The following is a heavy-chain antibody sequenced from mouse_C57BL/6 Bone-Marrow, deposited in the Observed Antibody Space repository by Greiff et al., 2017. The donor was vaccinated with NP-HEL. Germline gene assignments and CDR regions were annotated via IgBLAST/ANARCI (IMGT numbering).Heavy chain of an antibody. Sequence: DVKLVESGGGLVKPGGSLKLSCAASGFTFSSYAMSWVRQTPEKRLEWVATISDGGSYTYYPDNVKGRFTISRDNAKNNLYLQMSHLKSEDTAMYYCAREDWDRFDYWGQGTTLTVSS. CDR2: ISDGGSYT. CDR1: GFTFSSYA. D-gene: IGHD4-1*01. CDR3: AREDWDRFDY. J-gene: IGHJ2*01. V-gene: IGHV5-4*01.